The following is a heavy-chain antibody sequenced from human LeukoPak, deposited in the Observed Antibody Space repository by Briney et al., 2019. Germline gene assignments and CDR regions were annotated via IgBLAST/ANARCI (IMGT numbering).Heavy chain of an antibody. V-gene: IGHV1-46*01. CDR1: GYTFTSYY. D-gene: IGHD3-22*01. CDR2: INPSGGST. J-gene: IGHJ4*02. Sequence: GASAKVSCKASGYTFTSYYMHWVRQAPGQGLEWMGIINPSGGSTSYAQKFQGRVTMTRDTSTSTVYMELSSLRSEDTAVYYCARDQGRGLLPYWGQGTLVTVSS. CDR3: ARDQGRGLLPY.